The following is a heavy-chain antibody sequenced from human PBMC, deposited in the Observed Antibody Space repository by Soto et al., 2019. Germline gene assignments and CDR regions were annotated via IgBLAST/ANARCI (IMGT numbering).Heavy chain of an antibody. CDR2: INPSGGST. V-gene: IGHV1-46*03. D-gene: IGHD2-2*01. CDR3: VRESTPTRWFDP. J-gene: IGHJ5*02. CDR1: GYTFTSYY. Sequence: QVQLVQSGAEVKKPGASVKVSCKASGYTFTSYYIHWVRQAPGQGLEWMGVINPSGGSTSYGQNFQGRVTMTRDTSTSTVYMELSSLRSEDTAVYYCVRESTPTRWFDPWGQGTLVTVSS.